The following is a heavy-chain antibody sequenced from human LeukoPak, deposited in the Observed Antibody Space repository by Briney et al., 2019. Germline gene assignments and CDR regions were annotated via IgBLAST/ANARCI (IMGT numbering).Heavy chain of an antibody. CDR2: IKSDGSST. CDR1: GFTFSNYW. V-gene: IGHV3-74*01. J-gene: IGHJ6*02. Sequence: GGSLRLSCAASGFTFSNYWMHWVRHAPGEALMWVSRIKSDGSSTTYADSAKGRFTISRDNAKNTLYLQMNSLRAEDTAVYYCSRDSLSSCGGDCYSGLDVWGQGTTVTVSS. CDR3: SRDSLSSCGGDCYSGLDV. D-gene: IGHD2-21*02.